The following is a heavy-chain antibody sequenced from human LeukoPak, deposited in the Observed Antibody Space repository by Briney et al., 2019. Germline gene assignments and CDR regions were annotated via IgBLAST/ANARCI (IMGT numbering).Heavy chain of an antibody. CDR3: ARWSVVAHDY. CDR1: GGSISSGGYY. Sequence: PSQTLSLTCTVSGGSISSGGYYWSWIRQHPGKGLEWIGYIYYSGSTYYNPSLKSRVTISVDTSKNQFSLKLSSVTAADTAVYHCARWSVVAHDYWGQGTLVTVSS. D-gene: IGHD2-15*01. J-gene: IGHJ4*02. CDR2: IYYSGST. V-gene: IGHV4-31*03.